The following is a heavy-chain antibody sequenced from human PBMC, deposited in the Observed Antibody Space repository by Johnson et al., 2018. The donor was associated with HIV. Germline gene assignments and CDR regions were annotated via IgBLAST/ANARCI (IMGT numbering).Heavy chain of an antibody. D-gene: IGHD7-27*01. J-gene: IGHJ3*01. V-gene: IGHV3-30*02. CDR3: AKGEAQEGWIQLGSYAFDF. Sequence: QVQLVESGGGVVQPGESLRLSCVASGFIFSNYGVHWVRQAPGKGLEWVAFIQNDGTKKHYADFVKGRFTVSRDNSRNTVFFQMSNLRTEETAVYYCAKGEAQEGWIQLGSYAFDFWGRGTMVTVSS. CDR2: IQNDGTKK. CDR1: GFIFSNYG.